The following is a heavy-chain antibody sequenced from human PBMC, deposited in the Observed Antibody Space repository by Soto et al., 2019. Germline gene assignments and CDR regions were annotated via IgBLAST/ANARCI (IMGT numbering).Heavy chain of an antibody. V-gene: IGHV3-23*01. J-gene: IGHJ4*02. CDR2: ISGSGGTT. CDR1: GFTFNSYA. CDR3: AKNFRYFDY. Sequence: ESGGGLVQPGGSLRLSCAASGFTFNSYAMNWVRQAPGKGLEWVSGISGSGGTTYYADSVKGRFTISRDNSKNTLYLQMNSLRVEDTAVYYCAKNFRYFDYWGQGTLVTVSS.